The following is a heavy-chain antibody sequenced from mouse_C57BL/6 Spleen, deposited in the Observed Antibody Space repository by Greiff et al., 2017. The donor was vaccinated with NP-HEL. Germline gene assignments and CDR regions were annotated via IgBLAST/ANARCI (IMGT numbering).Heavy chain of an antibody. J-gene: IGHJ4*01. Sequence: VQLQQPGAELVKPGASVKLPCKASGYTFTSYWMHWVKQRPGQGLEWIGMIHPNSGSTNYNEKFKSKATLTVDKSSSTAYMQLSSLTSEDSAVYYCARGGSHYAMDYWGQGTSVTVSS. CDR3: ARGGSHYAMDY. CDR1: GYTFTSYW. D-gene: IGHD6-2*01. CDR2: IHPNSGST. V-gene: IGHV1-64*01.